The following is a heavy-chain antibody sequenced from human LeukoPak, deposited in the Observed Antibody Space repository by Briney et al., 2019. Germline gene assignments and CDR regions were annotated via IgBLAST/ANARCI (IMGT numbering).Heavy chain of an antibody. Sequence: SETLSLTCTVSGGSISSYYWSWLRQPPGKGLEWIGYIYYSGSTNYNPSLKSRVTISVDTSKNQFSLKLSSVTAADTAVYYCARVSGYYDILTGYNWFDPWGQGTLVTVSS. V-gene: IGHV4-59*01. CDR1: GGSISSYY. J-gene: IGHJ5*02. CDR3: ARVSGYYDILTGYNWFDP. CDR2: IYYSGST. D-gene: IGHD3-9*01.